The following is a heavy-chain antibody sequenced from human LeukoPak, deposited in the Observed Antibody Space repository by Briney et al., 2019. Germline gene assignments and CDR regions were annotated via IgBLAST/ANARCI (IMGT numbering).Heavy chain of an antibody. CDR2: IDPSDSYT. D-gene: IGHD2-2*01. Sequence: GGSLKISCKGSGYSFTSYWTSWVRQMPGKGLEWMGRIDPSDSYTNYSPSFQGHVTISADKSISTAYLQWSSLKASDTAMYCCARLGGYCSSTSCYFFDWGQGTLVTVSS. J-gene: IGHJ4*02. V-gene: IGHV5-10-1*01. CDR1: GYSFTSYW. CDR3: ARLGGYCSSTSCYFFD.